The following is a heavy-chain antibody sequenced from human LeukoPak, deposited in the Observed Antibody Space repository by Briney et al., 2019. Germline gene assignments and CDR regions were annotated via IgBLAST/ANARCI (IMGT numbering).Heavy chain of an antibody. D-gene: IGHD4-17*01. CDR1: GGSISLTTYY. CDR3: AGNYGDPTYFDY. CDR2: NYYGGSA. Sequence: PSETLSLTCTVSGGSISLTTYYWAWLRQPPGKGLEWIGTNYYGGSANYIPSLKSRITISVDTSRDQFSLRLTSVTAADTAVYFCAGNYGDPTYFDYWGQGILVTVSS. J-gene: IGHJ4*02. V-gene: IGHV4-39*01.